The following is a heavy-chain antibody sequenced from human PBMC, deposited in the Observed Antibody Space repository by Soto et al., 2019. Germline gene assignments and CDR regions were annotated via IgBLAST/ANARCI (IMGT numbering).Heavy chain of an antibody. CDR3: ARHAVDYGSGSYPLDY. D-gene: IGHD3-10*01. Sequence: SETLSLTFTVSGCSISSGGYYWSWIRQHPGKGLEWIGYIYYSGSTNYNPSLKSRVTISVDTSKNQFSLKLSSVTAADTAVYYCARHAVDYGSGSYPLDYWGQGTLVTVSS. V-gene: IGHV4-61*08. CDR2: IYYSGST. J-gene: IGHJ4*02. CDR1: GCSISSGGYY.